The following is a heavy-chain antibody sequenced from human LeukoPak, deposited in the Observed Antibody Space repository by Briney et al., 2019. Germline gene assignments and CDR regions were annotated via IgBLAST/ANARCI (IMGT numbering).Heavy chain of an antibody. CDR1: GFIYSHYG. V-gene: IGHV3-33*01. Sequence: GGSLRLSCAASGFIYSHYGMHWVRQAPGKGLEWVAVIWSDGSNRFYAGSVKGRFTISRGNSQNTLFLQMNSLRAEDTAMYYCARDAQRGFDYSDSLEYWGHGTLVTVSS. J-gene: IGHJ4*01. CDR2: IWSDGSNR. CDR3: ARDAQRGFDYSDSLEY. D-gene: IGHD4-11*01.